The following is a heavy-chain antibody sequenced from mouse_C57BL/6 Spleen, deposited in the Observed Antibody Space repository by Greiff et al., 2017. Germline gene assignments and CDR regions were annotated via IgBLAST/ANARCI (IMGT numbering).Heavy chain of an antibody. V-gene: IGHV1-22*01. J-gene: IGHJ3*01. CDR3: ARRATVVAPYGFAY. Sequence: VQLQQSGPELVKPGASVKMSCKASGYTFTDYNMHWVKQSHGKSLERIGYINPNNGGTSYNQKFKGKATLTVNKSSSTAYMELRSVTSEDSAVYYCARRATVVAPYGFAYWGQGTLVTVSA. D-gene: IGHD1-1*01. CDR2: INPNNGGT. CDR1: GYTFTDYN.